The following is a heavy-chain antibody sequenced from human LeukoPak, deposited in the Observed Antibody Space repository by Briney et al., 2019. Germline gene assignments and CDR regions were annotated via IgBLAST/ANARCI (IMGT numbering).Heavy chain of an antibody. J-gene: IGHJ5*02. CDR2: INPNSGGT. Sequence: GASVKVSCKASGYTFTGYYMHWVRQAPGQGLEWMGWINPNSGGTNYAQKFQGRVTMTRDTSISTAYMELSRLRSDDTAVYYCARVPKVRGGNWFDPWGQGTLVTVSS. V-gene: IGHV1-2*02. CDR3: ARVPKVRGGNWFDP. D-gene: IGHD3-10*01. CDR1: GYTFTGYY.